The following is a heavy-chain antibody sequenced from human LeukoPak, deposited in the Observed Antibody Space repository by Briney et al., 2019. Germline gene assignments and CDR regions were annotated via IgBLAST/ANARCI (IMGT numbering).Heavy chain of an antibody. CDR2: INHSGST. CDR3: ARGRIVEERVFVVVPAAALFDY. Sequence: SETLSLTCAVYGGSFSGYYWSWIRQSPGKGLEWIGEINHSGSTTYNPSLKSRVTISVDTSKNQFSLKLSSVTAADTAVYYCARGRIVEERVFVVVPAAALFDYWGQGTLVTVSS. D-gene: IGHD2-2*01. V-gene: IGHV4-34*01. J-gene: IGHJ4*02. CDR1: GGSFSGYY.